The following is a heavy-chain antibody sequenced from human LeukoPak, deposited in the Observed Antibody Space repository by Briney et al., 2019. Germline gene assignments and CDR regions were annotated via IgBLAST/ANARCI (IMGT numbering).Heavy chain of an antibody. Sequence: GGSLRLSCAASGFTFSSYGMHWVRQAPGKGLEWVAFIRYDGSNKYYADSVKGRFTISRDNSKNTLYLPINSLRGEDTAVYYCARQYGSGSSNWFDPWGQGTLVTVSS. CDR1: GFTFSSYG. J-gene: IGHJ5*02. CDR3: ARQYGSGSSNWFDP. D-gene: IGHD3-10*01. CDR2: IRYDGSNK. V-gene: IGHV3-30*02.